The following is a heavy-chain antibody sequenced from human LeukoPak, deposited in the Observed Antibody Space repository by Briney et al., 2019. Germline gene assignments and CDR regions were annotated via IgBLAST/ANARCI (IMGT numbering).Heavy chain of an antibody. CDR2: IKQDGSEK. D-gene: IGHD6-6*01. Sequence: GGSLRLSCAASGFTFSSYWMSWVRQAPGKGLEWVANIKQDGSEKYYVDSVKGRFTISRDNAKNSLYLQMNSLRAEDTAVYYCARGGPEYSNSSEGDAFDIWGQGTMGTVSS. CDR1: GFTFSSYW. J-gene: IGHJ3*02. V-gene: IGHV3-7*01. CDR3: ARGGPEYSNSSEGDAFDI.